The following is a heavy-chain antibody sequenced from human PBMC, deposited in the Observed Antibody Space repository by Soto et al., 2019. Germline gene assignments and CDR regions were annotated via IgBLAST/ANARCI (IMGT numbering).Heavy chain of an antibody. CDR3: ARGSPDYCSSTSCYFSNGFDP. CDR1: GGSISSGDYY. V-gene: IGHV4-30-4*01. D-gene: IGHD2-2*01. J-gene: IGHJ5*02. CDR2: IYYSGST. Sequence: SETLSLTCTVSGGSISSGDYYWSWIRQPPGKGLEWIGYIYYSGSTYYNPSLKSRVTISVDTSKNQFSLKLSSVTAADTAVYYCARGSPDYCSSTSCYFSNGFDPWGQGTLVTVSS.